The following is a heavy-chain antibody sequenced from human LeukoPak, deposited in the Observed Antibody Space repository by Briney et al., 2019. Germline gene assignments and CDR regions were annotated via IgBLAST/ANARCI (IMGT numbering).Heavy chain of an antibody. CDR1: GGSFSGYY. Sequence: KPSETLSLTCAVYGGSFSGYYWSWIRQPPGKGLEWIGEINHSGSTNYNPSLKSRVTISVDTSKNQFSLKLSSVTAADTAVYYCARVGGYVPINWFDPWGQGTLVTVSS. D-gene: IGHD5-12*01. J-gene: IGHJ5*02. CDR2: INHSGST. CDR3: ARVGGYVPINWFDP. V-gene: IGHV4-34*01.